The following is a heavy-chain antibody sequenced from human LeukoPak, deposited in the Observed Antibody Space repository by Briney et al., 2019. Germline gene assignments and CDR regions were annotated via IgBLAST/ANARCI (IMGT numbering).Heavy chain of an antibody. CDR1: GFTFSIYT. CDR2: ISSSSTYI. D-gene: IGHD7-27*01. V-gene: IGHV3-21*01. CDR3: ARDLHSGEVDI. Sequence: GGSLRLSCAASGFTFSIYTMNWVRQAPGKGLEWVASISSSSTYIYYADSVKGRFTISRDNAKNSLYLQMNSLRAEDTAVYYCARDLHSGEVDIWGQGTMVTVSS. J-gene: IGHJ3*02.